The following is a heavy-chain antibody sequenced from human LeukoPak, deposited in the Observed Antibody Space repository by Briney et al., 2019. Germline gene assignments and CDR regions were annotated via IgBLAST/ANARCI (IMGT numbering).Heavy chain of an antibody. V-gene: IGHV3-23*01. CDR3: AKEGGSSSHLSVERFDY. D-gene: IGHD6-13*01. CDR1: GFTFSSYA. CDR2: ISGSGGST. Sequence: GGSLRLSCAASGFTFSSYAMNWVRQAPGKGLEWVSAISGSGGSTYYADSVQGRFTISRDNSKNTLYLQMNSLRAEDTAVYYCAKEGGSSSHLSVERFDYWGQGTLVTVSS. J-gene: IGHJ4*02.